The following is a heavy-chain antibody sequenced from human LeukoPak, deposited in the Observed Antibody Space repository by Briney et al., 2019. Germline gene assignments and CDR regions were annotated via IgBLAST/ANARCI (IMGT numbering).Heavy chain of an antibody. CDR3: ARVTGTRIVGATAFEY. D-gene: IGHD1-26*01. V-gene: IGHV1-46*01. Sequence: ASVKVSCKASGYTFTSYYMHWVRQAPGQGLEWMGIINPSGGSTSYAQKFQGRVTMTRDTSISTAYMELSRLRSDDTAVYYCARVTGTRIVGATAFEYWGQGTLVTVSS. J-gene: IGHJ4*02. CDR1: GYTFTSYY. CDR2: INPSGGST.